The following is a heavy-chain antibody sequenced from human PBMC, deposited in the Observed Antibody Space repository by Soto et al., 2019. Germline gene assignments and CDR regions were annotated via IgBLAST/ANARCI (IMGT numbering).Heavy chain of an antibody. CDR1: GGSFSGYY. V-gene: IGHV4-34*01. CDR3: ARAGGRGYCSSTSCRPGKKGGFDP. D-gene: IGHD2-2*01. Sequence: ASETLSLTCAVYGGSFSGYYWSWIRQPPGKGLEWIGEINHSGSTNYNPSLKSRVTISVDTSKNQFSLKLSSVTAANTAVYYCARAGGRGYCSSTSCRPGKKGGFDPWGQGTLVTVS. J-gene: IGHJ5*02. CDR2: INHSGST.